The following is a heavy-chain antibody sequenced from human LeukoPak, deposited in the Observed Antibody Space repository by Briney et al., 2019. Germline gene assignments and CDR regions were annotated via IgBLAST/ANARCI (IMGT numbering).Heavy chain of an antibody. CDR1: GYSISSGYY. CDR3: AILHSNLYYFDY. D-gene: IGHD4-11*01. V-gene: IGHV4-38-2*01. CDR2: IYHSGST. Sequence: SETLSLTCAVSGYSISSGYYWGWIRQPPGKGLEWIGIIYHSGSTYYNPSLTSRVTISVDTSKNQFSLKLSSVTAADTAVYYCAILHSNLYYFDYWGQGTLVTVSS. J-gene: IGHJ4*02.